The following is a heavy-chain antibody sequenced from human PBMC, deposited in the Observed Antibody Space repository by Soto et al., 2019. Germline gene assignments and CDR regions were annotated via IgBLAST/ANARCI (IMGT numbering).Heavy chain of an antibody. V-gene: IGHV4-61*01. CDR1: GGSVSSDTHY. Sequence: TSETLSLTCSVSGGSVSSDTHYWSWIRQPPGKGLEWIGYIYYTGTTKYNPSLKSRTSISVDTSKNQFSLKMSSVTAADTAFFYFARDPHDYGVPAGGIDVWGQGTTVTVS. CDR3: ARDPHDYGVPAGGIDV. D-gene: IGHD4-17*01. CDR2: IYYTGTT. J-gene: IGHJ6*02.